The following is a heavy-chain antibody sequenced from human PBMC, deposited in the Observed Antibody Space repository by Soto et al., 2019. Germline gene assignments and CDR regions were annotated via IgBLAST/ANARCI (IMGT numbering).Heavy chain of an antibody. J-gene: IGHJ4*02. CDR2: IWYDGSNK. Sequence: PGGSLRLSCAASGFTFSSYGMHWVRQAPGKGLEWVAVIWYDGSNKYYADSVKGRFTISRDNSKNTLYLQMNSLRAEDTAVYYCARDQSYSSNYFDYWGQGTLVTVSS. CDR3: ARDQSYSSNYFDY. CDR1: GFTFSSYG. V-gene: IGHV3-33*01. D-gene: IGHD6-13*01.